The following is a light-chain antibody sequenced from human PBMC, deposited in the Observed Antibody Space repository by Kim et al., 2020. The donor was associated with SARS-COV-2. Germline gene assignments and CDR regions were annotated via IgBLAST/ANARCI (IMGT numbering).Light chain of an antibody. CDR2: DVT. V-gene: IGLV2-14*03. CDR3: CSYTTSTTWV. J-gene: IGLJ3*02. Sequence: QSALTQPGSVSGSPGQSTTISCTGTSSDVGAHDYVAWYQQHPNKAPQLMIYDVTKRPSGVSTRFSGSKSGNTASLTISGLQAEDEADYYCCSYTTSTTWVFGGGTQLTVL. CDR1: SSDVGAHDY.